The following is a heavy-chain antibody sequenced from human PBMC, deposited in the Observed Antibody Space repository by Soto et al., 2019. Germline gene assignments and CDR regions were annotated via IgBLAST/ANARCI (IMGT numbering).Heavy chain of an antibody. J-gene: IGHJ1*01. CDR3: ARDLARWYQYFQH. Sequence: GGSLRLSCAASGFTFSSYGMHWVRQAPGKGLEWVAVIWYDGSNKYYADSVKGRFTISRDNSKNTLYLQMNSLRAEDTAVYYCARDLARWYQYFQHWGQGTLVTVS. V-gene: IGHV3-33*01. D-gene: IGHD6-13*01. CDR2: IWYDGSNK. CDR1: GFTFSSYG.